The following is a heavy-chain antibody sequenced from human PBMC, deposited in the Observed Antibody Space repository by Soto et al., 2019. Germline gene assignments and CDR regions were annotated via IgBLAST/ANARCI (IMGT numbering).Heavy chain of an antibody. Sequence: ASVKVSCKASGYTFTSYDINWVRQATGQGLEWMGWMNPNSGNTASTQKFQGRVTMTRNTSISTAYMELSSLRSEDTAVYYCAREIAVAGFDYWGQGTLVTVSS. D-gene: IGHD6-19*01. V-gene: IGHV1-8*01. J-gene: IGHJ4*02. CDR1: GYTFTSYD. CDR2: MNPNSGNT. CDR3: AREIAVAGFDY.